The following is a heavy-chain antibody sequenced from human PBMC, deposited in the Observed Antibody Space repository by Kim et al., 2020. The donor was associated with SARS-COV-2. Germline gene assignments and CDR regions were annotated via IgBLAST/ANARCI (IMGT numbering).Heavy chain of an antibody. CDR3: TTDRGGDYRYYYYYGMDV. Sequence: GGSLRLSCAASGFTFSNAWMSWVRQAPGKGLEWVGRIKSKTDGGTTDYAAPVKGRFTISRDDSKNTLYLQMNSLKTEDTAVYYCTTDRGGDYRYYYYYGMDVWGQGTTVTVSS. D-gene: IGHD4-17*01. V-gene: IGHV3-15*01. J-gene: IGHJ6*02. CDR2: IKSKTDGGTT. CDR1: GFTFSNAW.